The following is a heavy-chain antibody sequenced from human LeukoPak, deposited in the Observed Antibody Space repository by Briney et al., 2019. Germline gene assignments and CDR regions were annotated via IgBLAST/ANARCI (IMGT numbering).Heavy chain of an antibody. Sequence: GGSLRLSCTASGFTFSSYAMSWVRQSPGKGLEWVSAISGGGGSTYYAEFVKGRFTISRDDSKNTLYLQMNSLRAEDTAVYYCAKFYDILTGYFDYWGQGTLVTVSS. CDR3: AKFYDILTGYFDY. J-gene: IGHJ4*02. D-gene: IGHD3-9*01. V-gene: IGHV3-23*01. CDR1: GFTFSSYA. CDR2: ISGGGGST.